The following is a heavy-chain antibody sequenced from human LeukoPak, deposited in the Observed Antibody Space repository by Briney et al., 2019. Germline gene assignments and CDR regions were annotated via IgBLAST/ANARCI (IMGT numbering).Heavy chain of an antibody. Sequence: GGSLRLSCAASGFTFRNYWMSWVRQAPGKGLEWVANIKFDGSEKFYVDSVKGRFTISRDNAKNSLFLQMSSLRAVDTAVYYCVRDKVGYGSGVIDYWGQGTLVTVSS. CDR1: GFTFRNYW. CDR2: IKFDGSEK. D-gene: IGHD3-10*01. J-gene: IGHJ4*02. V-gene: IGHV3-7*01. CDR3: VRDKVGYGSGVIDY.